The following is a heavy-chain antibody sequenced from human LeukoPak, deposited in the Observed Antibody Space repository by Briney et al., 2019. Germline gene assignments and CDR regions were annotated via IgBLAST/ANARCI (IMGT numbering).Heavy chain of an antibody. CDR3: AKARGSSVYEQFDY. CDR1: GFAFSTYA. J-gene: IGHJ4*02. CDR2: ISTSGRAT. V-gene: IGHV3-23*01. D-gene: IGHD5/OR15-5a*01. Sequence: GGSLRLSCAASGFAFSTYAMTWIRQAPEKGLQWVSTISTSGRATYYADSVEGRFTISRDNSKNTLYLQMNSLRADDTAVYYCAKARGSSVYEQFDYWGQGTQVTVSP.